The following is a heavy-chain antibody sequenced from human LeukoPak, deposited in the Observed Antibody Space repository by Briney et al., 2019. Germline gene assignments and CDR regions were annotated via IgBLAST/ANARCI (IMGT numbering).Heavy chain of an antibody. Sequence: GGSLRLSCAASGFIFSSYGMNWVRQAPGKGLEWVSYISGTGTTIYYADSVKGRFTISRDNAKYSLHLQMDSLRADDTVVYSCARGGLGSWTFDSWGQGTLVPVSS. V-gene: IGHV3-48*04. D-gene: IGHD3-10*01. CDR1: GFIFSSYG. J-gene: IGHJ5*01. CDR3: ARGGLGSWTFDS. CDR2: ISGTGTTI.